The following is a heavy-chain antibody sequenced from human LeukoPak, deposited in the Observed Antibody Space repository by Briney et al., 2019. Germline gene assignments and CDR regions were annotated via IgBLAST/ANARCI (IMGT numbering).Heavy chain of an antibody. V-gene: IGHV3-53*04. CDR1: GFTVSSNY. D-gene: IGHD2-8*02. Sequence: PGGSLRLSCAASGFTVSSNYMSWVRQAPGKGLEWVSVIYSGGSTYYADSVKSRFTISRHNSKNTLYLQMNSLRAEDTGVYYCARGTGTYDYYYYYGMDVWGQGTTVTVSS. CDR2: IYSGGST. CDR3: ARGTGTYDYYYYYGMDV. J-gene: IGHJ6*02.